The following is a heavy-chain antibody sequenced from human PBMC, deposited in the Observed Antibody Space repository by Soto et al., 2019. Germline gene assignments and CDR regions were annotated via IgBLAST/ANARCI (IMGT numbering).Heavy chain of an antibody. CDR1: GGSISSGGYY. CDR2: IYYSGST. V-gene: IGHV4-31*03. Sequence: SETLSLTCTVSGGSISSGGYYWSWIRQHPGKGLEWIGYIYYSGSTYYNPSLKSRVTISVDTSKNQFSLKLSSVTAEDTAMYYCAKSLNIHWQNWFDLWGQGTLVTVSS. J-gene: IGHJ5*02. CDR3: AKSLNIHWQNWFDL. D-gene: IGHD1-1*01.